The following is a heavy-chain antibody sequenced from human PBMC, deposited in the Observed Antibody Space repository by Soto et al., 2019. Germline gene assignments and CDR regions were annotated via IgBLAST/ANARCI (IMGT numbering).Heavy chain of an antibody. J-gene: IGHJ4*02. CDR2: IWYDGSNE. CDR1: GFSFSNYG. Sequence: QVQLVESGGGVVQPGRSLRLSCAASGFSFSNYGMHWVRQAPGKGLEWVAVIWYDGSNENYADSVKGRFTISRDNPKNTLYLHVNSLRDEDTAVYYCARDKGTLSDSRDSSGLPDYWGQGTLVTVSS. CDR3: ARDKGTLSDSRDSSGLPDY. D-gene: IGHD3-22*01. V-gene: IGHV3-33*01.